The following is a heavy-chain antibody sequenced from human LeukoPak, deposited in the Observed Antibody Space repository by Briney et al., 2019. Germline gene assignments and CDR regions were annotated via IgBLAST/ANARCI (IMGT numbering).Heavy chain of an antibody. CDR2: INPNNGDT. D-gene: IGHD6-13*01. Sequence: VASVTVSFKASGYTFTGHFMHWVRQAPGQRLEWMGWINPNNGDTHYAQKFQGRVSMTSDTSISTAYMDLSSLTSDDTAVYYCARELRLVHWGQGTLVTVSS. CDR3: ARELRLVH. J-gene: IGHJ4*02. V-gene: IGHV1-2*02. CDR1: GYTFTGHF.